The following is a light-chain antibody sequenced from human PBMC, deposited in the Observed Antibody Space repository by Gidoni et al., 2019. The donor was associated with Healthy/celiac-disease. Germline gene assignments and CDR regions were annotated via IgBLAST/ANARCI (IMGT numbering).Light chain of an antibody. Sequence: SYVLTQPPSASVAPGHTARITCGGNNIGSKSVNWYQQKPGQAPVLVVYDDSDRPSGIPERFSGSNSGNTATLTSSRVEAGDEADYYCQVWDSSSDHSGVVFGGGTKLTVL. CDR3: QVWDSSSDHSGVV. CDR2: DDS. J-gene: IGLJ2*01. CDR1: NIGSKS. V-gene: IGLV3-21*02.